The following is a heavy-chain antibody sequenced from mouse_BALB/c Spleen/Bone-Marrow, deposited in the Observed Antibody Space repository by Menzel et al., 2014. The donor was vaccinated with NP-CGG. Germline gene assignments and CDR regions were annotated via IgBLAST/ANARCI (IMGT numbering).Heavy chain of an antibody. V-gene: IGHV2-2*02. CDR3: GRRGGNYAMDY. CDR1: GFSLTSYG. Sequence: VQGVESGPGLVQPSQSLSITCTVSGFSLTSYGVHWVRQSPGKGLEWLGVIWSGGSTDYNAAFISRLSISKDNSKSQVFFKMNSLQANDTAIYYCGRRGGNYAMDYWGQGTSVTVSS. J-gene: IGHJ4*01. CDR2: IWSGGST.